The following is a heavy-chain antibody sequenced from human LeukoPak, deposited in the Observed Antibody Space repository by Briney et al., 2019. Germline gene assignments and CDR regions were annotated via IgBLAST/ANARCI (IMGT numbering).Heavy chain of an antibody. V-gene: IGHV3-48*03. Sequence: GGSLRLSCAASGFTFSTSEMNWVRQAPGKGLEWVSYISSSGSTIYYADSVKGRFTISRDNAKNSLYLQMNSLRAEDTAVYYCAELGITMIGGVWGKGTTVTISS. CDR2: ISSSGSTI. CDR1: GFTFSTSE. J-gene: IGHJ6*04. CDR3: AELGITMIGGV. D-gene: IGHD3-10*02.